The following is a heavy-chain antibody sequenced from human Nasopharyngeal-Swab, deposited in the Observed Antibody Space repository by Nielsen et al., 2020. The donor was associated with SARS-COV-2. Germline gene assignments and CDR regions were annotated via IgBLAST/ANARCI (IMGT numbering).Heavy chain of an antibody. CDR3: ARIVDYYGPGSFPFFDF. J-gene: IGHJ4*02. Sequence: RQAPGKALEWLAHIFSNDKKSYNSSLKTRVTSSKDTSKSQVVLTMTNMDPVDTATYYCARIVDYYGPGSFPFFDFWGQGIPVTVSS. V-gene: IGHV2-26*01. D-gene: IGHD3-10*01. CDR2: IFSNDKK.